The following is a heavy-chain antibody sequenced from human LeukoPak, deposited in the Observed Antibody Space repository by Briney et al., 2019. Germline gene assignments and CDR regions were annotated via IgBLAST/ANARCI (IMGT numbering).Heavy chain of an antibody. CDR2: ISGGGGST. J-gene: IGHJ4*02. V-gene: IGHV3-23*01. D-gene: IGHD3-9*01. Sequence: PGGSLRLSCAASGFTFSSYAMSWVRQAPGKGLEWVSAISGGGGSTYYADSVKGRFTISRDNSKNTLYLQMNSLRAEDTAVYYCVKQAAGAIRYFENWGQGTLVTVSS. CDR1: GFTFSSYA. CDR3: VKQAAGAIRYFEN.